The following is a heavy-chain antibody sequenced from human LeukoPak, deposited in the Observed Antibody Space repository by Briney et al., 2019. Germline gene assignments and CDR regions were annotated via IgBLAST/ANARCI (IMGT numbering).Heavy chain of an antibody. D-gene: IGHD4-23*01. CDR3: ARDRWAMTTVVKSAFDI. J-gene: IGHJ3*02. V-gene: IGHV4-61*01. Sequence: SETLSLTCIVSGYSISSGYYWGWIRQPPGKGLEWIGYIYYSGSTNYNPSLKSRVTISVDTSKNQFSLKLSSVTAADTAVYYCARDRWAMTTVVKSAFDIWGQGTMVTVSS. CDR2: IYYSGST. CDR1: GYSISSGYY.